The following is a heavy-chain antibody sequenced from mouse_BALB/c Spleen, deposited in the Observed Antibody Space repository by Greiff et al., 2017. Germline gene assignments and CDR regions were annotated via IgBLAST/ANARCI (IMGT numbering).Heavy chain of an antibody. Sequence: EVKLVESGPGLVKPSQSLSLTCTVTGYSITSDYAWNWIRQFPGNKLEWMGYISYSGSTSYNPSLKSRISITRDTSKNQFFLQLNSVTTEDTATYYCARKYGNYDAMDYWGQGTSVTVSS. CDR1: GYSITSDYA. CDR2: ISYSGST. D-gene: IGHD2-10*02. CDR3: ARKYGNYDAMDY. V-gene: IGHV3-2*02. J-gene: IGHJ4*01.